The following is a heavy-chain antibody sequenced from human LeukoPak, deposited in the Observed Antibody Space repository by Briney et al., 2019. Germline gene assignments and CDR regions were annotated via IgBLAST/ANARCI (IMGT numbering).Heavy chain of an antibody. D-gene: IGHD3-22*01. J-gene: IGHJ4*02. CDR2: IYYSGST. Sequence: SQTLSLTCTVSGGSISSGDYYWSWIRQPPGKGLEWIGYIYYSGSTYYNPSLKSRVTISVDTSKNQFSLKLSSVIAADTAVYYCARGHGYYDSSGYYSYYFDYWGQGTLVTVSS. CDR1: GGSISSGDYY. CDR3: ARGHGYYDSSGYYSYYFDY. V-gene: IGHV4-30-4*01.